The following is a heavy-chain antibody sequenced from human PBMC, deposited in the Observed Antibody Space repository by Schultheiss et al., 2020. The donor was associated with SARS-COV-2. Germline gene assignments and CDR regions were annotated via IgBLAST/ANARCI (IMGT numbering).Heavy chain of an antibody. CDR1: GYTFTGYY. V-gene: IGHV1-2*06. J-gene: IGHJ6*02. Sequence: ASVKVSCKASGYTFTGYYMHWVRQAPGQGLEWMGRINPNSGGTNYAQKFQGRVTITRDTSASTAYMELSSLRSEDTAVYYCARPLNGYCTNGVCASRDYYGMDVWGQGTTVTVSS. D-gene: IGHD2-8*01. CDR3: ARPLNGYCTNGVCASRDYYGMDV. CDR2: INPNSGGT.